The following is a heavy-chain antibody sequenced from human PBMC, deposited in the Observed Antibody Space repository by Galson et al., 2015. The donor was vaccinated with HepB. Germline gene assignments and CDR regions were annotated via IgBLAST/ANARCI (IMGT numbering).Heavy chain of an antibody. CDR1: GFTFTNFW. CDR2: IKQDGSEK. V-gene: IGHV3-7*03. CDR3: ARTYGDPGYSGVYRQFNY. J-gene: IGHJ4*02. Sequence: LRLSCAGSGFTFTNFWMTWVRQAPGKGLEWVANIKQDGSEKNYVGSVKGRFTISRDNAKNSLYLHMNNLRAEDTAKYYCARTYGDPGYSGVYRQFNYWGQGTLVIVSS. D-gene: IGHD4-17*01.